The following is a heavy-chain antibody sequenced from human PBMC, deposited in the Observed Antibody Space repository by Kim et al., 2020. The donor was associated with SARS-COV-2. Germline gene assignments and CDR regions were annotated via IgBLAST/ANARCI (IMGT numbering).Heavy chain of an antibody. J-gene: IGHJ5*02. CDR1: GDSVSSNSAA. CDR3: ARDSARIAAAGTRCNWFDP. Sequence: SQTLSLTCAISGDSVSSNSAAWNWIRQSPSRGLEWLGRTYYRSKWYNDYAVSVKSRITINPDTSKNQFSLQLNSVTPEDTAVYYCARDSARIAAAGTRCNWFDPWGQGTLVTVSS. V-gene: IGHV6-1*01. D-gene: IGHD6-13*01. CDR2: TYYRSKWYN.